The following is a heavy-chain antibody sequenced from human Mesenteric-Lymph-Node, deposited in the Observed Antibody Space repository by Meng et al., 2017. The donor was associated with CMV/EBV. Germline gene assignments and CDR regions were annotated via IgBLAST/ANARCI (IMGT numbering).Heavy chain of an antibody. CDR1: YTFTGYY. Sequence: YTFTGYYMHWGRQAPGQGLEWMGWINPNSGGTNYAQKFQGWVTMTRDTSISTAYMELSRLRSDDTAVYYCARDYSLSGYYPTYFQHWGQGTLVTVSS. V-gene: IGHV1-2*04. J-gene: IGHJ1*01. CDR2: INPNSGGT. D-gene: IGHD3-22*01. CDR3: ARDYSLSGYYPTYFQH.